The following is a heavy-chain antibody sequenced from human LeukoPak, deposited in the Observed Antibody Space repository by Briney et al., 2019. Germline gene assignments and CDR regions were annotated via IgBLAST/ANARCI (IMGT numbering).Heavy chain of an antibody. CDR3: ARETTYDSSCVALLF. CDR1: GYTFTSYY. V-gene: IGHV1-46*01. D-gene: IGHD3-22*01. J-gene: IGHJ4*02. CDR2: INPSGGST. Sequence: ASVKGSCKASGYTFTSYYMHWVRHAPGQGLEWVGIINPSGGSTSYAQKFQGRVTMTRDTSTSTVYMELSSLRSEDTAVYYWARETTYDSSCVALLFWGQGTLVTVSS.